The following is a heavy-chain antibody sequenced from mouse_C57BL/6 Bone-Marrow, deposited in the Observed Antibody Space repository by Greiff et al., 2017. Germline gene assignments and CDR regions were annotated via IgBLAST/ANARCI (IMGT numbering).Heavy chain of an antibody. J-gene: IGHJ4*01. D-gene: IGHD2-2*01. CDR3: ANDLLWLRRYYYAMDY. CDR1: GYTFTDYN. CDR2: INPNNGGT. Sequence: SGPELVKPGASVKMSCKASGYTFTDYNLHWVKQSHGKSLEWIGYINPNNGGTSYNQKFKGKATLTVNKDSSTAYMELRSLTSEDSAVYYCANDLLWLRRYYYAMDYWGQGTSVTVSS. V-gene: IGHV1-22*01.